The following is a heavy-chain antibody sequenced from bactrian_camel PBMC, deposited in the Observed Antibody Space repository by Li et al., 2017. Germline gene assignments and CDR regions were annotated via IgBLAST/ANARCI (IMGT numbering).Heavy chain of an antibody. J-gene: IGHJ6*01. CDR1: RDTGDCST. CDR3: YVRCYYPTSDGSSLSSRGY. CDR2: IDLYDGT. D-gene: IGHD6*01. Sequence: QVQLVESGGGSVQAGGSLRLSCAVTRDTGDCSTAGWHRQAPGKERERVSTIDLYDGTYYAESVKGRFTISQDNAKNVVYLQMNSLKPEDTAMYYCYVRCYYPTSDGSSLSSRGYWSQGTQVTVS. V-gene: IGHV3S55*01.